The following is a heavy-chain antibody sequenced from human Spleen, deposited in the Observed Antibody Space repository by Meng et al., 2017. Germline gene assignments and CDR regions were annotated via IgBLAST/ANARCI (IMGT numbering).Heavy chain of an antibody. CDR3: ARDASQVVFDY. Sequence: QVYLRQSGAEVRQPGASLTLSCKASDYPFTGYGVCGVRQAPGQGLEWVGWISTNTGNPTYAQGFTVRFVFSLDTSVSTAYLQISSLKAEDTAVYYCARDASQVVFDYWGQGTLVTVSS. J-gene: IGHJ4*02. CDR2: ISTNTGNP. CDR1: DYPFTGYG. V-gene: IGHV7-4-1*02. D-gene: IGHD2-15*01.